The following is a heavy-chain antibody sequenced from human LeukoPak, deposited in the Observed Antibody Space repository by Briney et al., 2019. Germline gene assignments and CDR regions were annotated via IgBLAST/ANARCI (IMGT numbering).Heavy chain of an antibody. D-gene: IGHD2-2*02. Sequence: SETLSLTCTVSGGSISSGGYYWSWIRQHPGKGLEWIGYIYYSGSTYYNPSLKSRVTISVDTSKNQFSLKLSSVTAADTAVYYCASMLARVVPAAILGPYFDYWGQGTLVTVSS. CDR2: IYYSGST. CDR3: ASMLARVVPAAILGPYFDY. J-gene: IGHJ4*02. V-gene: IGHV4-31*03. CDR1: GGSISSGGYY.